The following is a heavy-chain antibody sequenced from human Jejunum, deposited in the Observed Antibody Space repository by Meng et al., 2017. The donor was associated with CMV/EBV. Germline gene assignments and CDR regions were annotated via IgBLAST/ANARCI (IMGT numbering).Heavy chain of an antibody. CDR3: ARDMYYVSSGFFGREDY. CDR1: SNDG. Sequence: SNDGRKGVRQAPGKGLEWVANIKNDGSEKYYVNSVKGRFTISRDNAKNSLYLQMNSLRAEDTAVYYCARDMYYVSSGFFGREDYWGQGTLVTVSS. CDR2: IKNDGSEK. V-gene: IGHV3-7*01. D-gene: IGHD3-22*01. J-gene: IGHJ4*02.